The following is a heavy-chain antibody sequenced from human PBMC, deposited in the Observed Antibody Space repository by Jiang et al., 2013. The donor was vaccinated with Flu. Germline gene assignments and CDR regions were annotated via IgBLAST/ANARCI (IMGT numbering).Heavy chain of an antibody. J-gene: IGHJ4*02. CDR3: ARHYRGAAAGPYLDY. D-gene: IGHD6-13*01. V-gene: IGHV4-39*07. Sequence: GSGLVKPSETLSLTCTVSGGSISSSSYYWAWIRQPPGKGLEWIGNIYYSGTTYYNPSLKSRVTISVDTSKNQFSLKVISVTAADTAVYYCARHYRGAAAGPYLDYWGQGTLVTVSS. CDR1: GGSISSSSYY. CDR2: IYYSGTT.